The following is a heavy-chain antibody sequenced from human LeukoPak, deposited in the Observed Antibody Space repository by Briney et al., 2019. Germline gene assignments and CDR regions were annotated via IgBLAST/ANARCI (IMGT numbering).Heavy chain of an antibody. J-gene: IGHJ3*02. CDR1: GYTFTSYA. Sequence: GASVKVSCKASGYTFTSYAMNWVRQAPGQGLEWMGWINTNTGNPTYAQGFTGRFVFSLDTSVSTAYLQISSLKAEDTAVYYCASGHSSSWYRAWESQDAFDIWGQGTMVTVSS. CDR3: ASGHSSSWYRAWESQDAFDI. D-gene: IGHD6-13*01. V-gene: IGHV7-4-1*02. CDR2: INTNTGNP.